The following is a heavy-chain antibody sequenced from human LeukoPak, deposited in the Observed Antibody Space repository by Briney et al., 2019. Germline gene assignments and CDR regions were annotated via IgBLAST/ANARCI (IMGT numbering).Heavy chain of an antibody. CDR2: ISAYNGHT. V-gene: IGHV1-18*01. D-gene: IGHD3-16*01. CDR1: GYSFSTYG. Sequence: EASVKVSCKASGYSFSTYGITWVRQAPGQGLEWMGWISAYNGHTNYAQNFQGRVTLTTDTPTNTGHMELRSLRADDTAIYYCARVLNTWGSQWGFDIWGQGTMATVSS. CDR3: ARVLNTWGSQWGFDI. J-gene: IGHJ3*02.